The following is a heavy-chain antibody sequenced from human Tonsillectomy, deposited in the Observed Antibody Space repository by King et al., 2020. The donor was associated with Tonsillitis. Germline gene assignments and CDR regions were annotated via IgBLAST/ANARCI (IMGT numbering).Heavy chain of an antibody. D-gene: IGHD4-23*01. CDR1: GFTFSTYA. Sequence: VQLVESGGGVVQPGRSLRLSCGASGFTFSTYAFHWVRQAPGKGLEWVAVISDDESNDYYADSVKGRFTISRDISKNTLYLQMNSLRPEDTAVYYCARAASSVDSYMDVWGKGTTVTVSS. CDR2: ISDDESND. CDR3: ARAASSVDSYMDV. V-gene: IGHV3-30*01. J-gene: IGHJ6*03.